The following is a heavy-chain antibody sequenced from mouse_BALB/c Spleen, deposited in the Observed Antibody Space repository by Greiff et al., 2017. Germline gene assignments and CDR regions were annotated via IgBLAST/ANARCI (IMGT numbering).Heavy chain of an antibody. D-gene: IGHD1-1*01. CDR3: ARDNPYYYGSSSYAMDY. J-gene: IGHJ4*01. CDR2: IWAGGST. V-gene: IGHV2-9*02. Sequence: VKLVESGPGLVAPSQSLSITCTVSGFSLTSYGVHWVRQPPGKGLEWLGVIWAGGSTNYNSALMSRLSISKDNSKSQVFLKMNSLQTDDTAMYYCARDNPYYYGSSSYAMDYWGQGTSVTVSS. CDR1: GFSLTSYG.